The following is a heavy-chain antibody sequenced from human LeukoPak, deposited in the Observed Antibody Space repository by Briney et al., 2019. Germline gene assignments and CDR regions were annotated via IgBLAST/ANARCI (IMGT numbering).Heavy chain of an antibody. V-gene: IGHV4-38-2*02. Sequence: SETLSLTCTVSGYSISSGYYWGWIRQPPGKGLEWIGNIYYSGSTYYNPSLKSRVTISVDTSKNQFSLKLSSVTAADTAVYYCARQLERLNYYYYSYMDVWGKGTTVTISS. CDR3: ARQLERLNYYYYSYMDV. D-gene: IGHD6-6*01. J-gene: IGHJ6*03. CDR2: IYYSGST. CDR1: GYSISSGYY.